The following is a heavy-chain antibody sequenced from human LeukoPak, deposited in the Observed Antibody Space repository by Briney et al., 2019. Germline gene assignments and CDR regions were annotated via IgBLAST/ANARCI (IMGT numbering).Heavy chain of an antibody. CDR1: GFTFDDYA. CDR2: ISWNSGSI. D-gene: IGHD3-10*01. V-gene: IGHV3-9*01. J-gene: IGHJ4*02. Sequence: GGSLRLSCAASGFTFDDYAMHWVRQAPGKGLEWVSGISWNSGSIGYADSVKGRFTISRDNAKNSLYMQMNSLRAEDTALYYCAKGSIMVRGVIDYWGQGTLVTVSS. CDR3: AKGSIMVRGVIDY.